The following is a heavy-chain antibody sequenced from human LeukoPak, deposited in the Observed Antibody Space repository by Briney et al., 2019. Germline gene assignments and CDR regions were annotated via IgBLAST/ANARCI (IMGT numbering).Heavy chain of an antibody. V-gene: IGHV3-49*04. Sequence: GGSLRLSCATSGFTVSIYSMNWVRRAPGKGLEWVGFIRSKAYGGTTEYAASVKGRFTISRDDSKSIAYLQMNSLKTEDTAVYYCTREVGYSGYDSFDYWGQGTLVTVSS. CDR3: TREVGYSGYDSFDY. D-gene: IGHD5-12*01. J-gene: IGHJ4*02. CDR2: IRSKAYGGTT. CDR1: GFTVSIYS.